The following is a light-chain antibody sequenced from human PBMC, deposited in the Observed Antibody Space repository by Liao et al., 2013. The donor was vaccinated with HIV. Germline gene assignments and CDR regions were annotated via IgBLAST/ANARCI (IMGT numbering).Light chain of an antibody. Sequence: SYEMTQPPSVSVSPGQTASVTCSGDGLGDKYVSWYQQRPGQSPMLVIYEDTKRPSGIPARFSGSNSGNTATLTISGTQAMDEADYYCQAWDSSSWVFGGGTTLTVL. J-gene: IGLJ3*02. V-gene: IGLV3-1*01. CDR1: GLGDKY. CDR2: EDT. CDR3: QAWDSSSWV.